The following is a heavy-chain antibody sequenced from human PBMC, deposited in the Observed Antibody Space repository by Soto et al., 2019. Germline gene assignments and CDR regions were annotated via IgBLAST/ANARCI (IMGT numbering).Heavy chain of an antibody. CDR2: IYYSGST. Sequence: QVQLQESGPGLEKPAETLSLTCTVSGGSITSYYWSWIRQPTGKGPEWIGDIYYSGSTNYNPSLKRRVTISVDTSKNQFSLKLSSVTAADTAVYYCARRWGRTFDFWGQGTLVTVSS. V-gene: IGHV4-59*08. D-gene: IGHD7-27*01. CDR3: ARRWGRTFDF. CDR1: GGSITSYY. J-gene: IGHJ4*02.